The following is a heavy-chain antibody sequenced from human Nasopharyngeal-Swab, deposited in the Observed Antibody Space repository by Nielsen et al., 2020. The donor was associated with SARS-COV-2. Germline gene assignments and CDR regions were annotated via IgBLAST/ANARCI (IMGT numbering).Heavy chain of an antibody. V-gene: IGHV3-21*01. Sequence: GSLRLSCAASGFTFNNYNFNWVRQAPGKGLEWVSSISSSSSYIYYADSVKGRFTISRDNAKNSLYLQMNSLRAEDTAVYYSARDGLDYDFWSAYFMDVWGQGTTVTVSS. D-gene: IGHD3-3*01. J-gene: IGHJ6*02. CDR1: GFTFNNYN. CDR3: ARDGLDYDFWSAYFMDV. CDR2: ISSSSSYI.